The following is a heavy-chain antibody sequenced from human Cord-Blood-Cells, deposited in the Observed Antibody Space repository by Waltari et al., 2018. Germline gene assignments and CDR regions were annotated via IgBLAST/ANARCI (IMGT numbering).Heavy chain of an antibody. D-gene: IGHD7-27*01. V-gene: IGHV4-34*01. CDR2: INHSGST. CDR1: GGSFSGYY. Sequence: QVQLQQWGAGLLKPSETLSLTCAVSGGSFSGYYWSWIRQPPGKGLEWIGEINHSGSTNYNPSLKSRVTISVDTSKNQFSLKLSSVTAADTAVYYCAGGDWGSWDYWGQGTLVTVSS. J-gene: IGHJ4*02. CDR3: AGGDWGSWDY.